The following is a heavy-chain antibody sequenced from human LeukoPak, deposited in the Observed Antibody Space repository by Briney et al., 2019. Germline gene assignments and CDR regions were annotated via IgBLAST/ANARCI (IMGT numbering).Heavy chain of an antibody. J-gene: IGHJ4*02. Sequence: GGSPRLSCAASGFTFSDYYMSWIRQAPGKGLEWVSYISSSGSTIYYADSVKGRFTISRDNAKNSLYLQMNSLRAEDTAVYYCARERGIAARSFDYWGQGTLVTVSS. D-gene: IGHD6-6*01. CDR2: ISSSGSTI. CDR3: ARERGIAARSFDY. V-gene: IGHV3-11*01. CDR1: GFTFSDYY.